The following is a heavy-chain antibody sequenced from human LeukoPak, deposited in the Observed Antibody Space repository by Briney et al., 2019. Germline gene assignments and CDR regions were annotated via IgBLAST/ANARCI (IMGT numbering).Heavy chain of an antibody. CDR1: GFTFDDSA. V-gene: IGHV3-43*02. D-gene: IGHD6-19*01. CDR3: AKATGYTSGWYGYHFDF. Sequence: PGGSLRLSCAASGFTFDDSAIHWVRQAPGKGLEWVSLITGAGGSTYYADSVKARFTISRHNSKSSLYPQMNSLRTEDTALYYCAKATGYTSGWYGYHFDFWGQGTLVSVSS. CDR2: ITGAGGST. J-gene: IGHJ4*02.